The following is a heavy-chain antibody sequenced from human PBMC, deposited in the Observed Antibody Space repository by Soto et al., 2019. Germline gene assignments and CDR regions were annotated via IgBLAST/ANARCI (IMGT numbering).Heavy chain of an antibody. CDR1: GYSISSGYY. V-gene: IGHV4-38-2*01. CDR3: ARVGDHCDYQFDP. J-gene: IGHJ5*02. D-gene: IGHD4-17*01. Sequence: SETLSLTCAVSGYSISSGYYWGWIRQPPGKGLEWIGSIYHSGSTYYNPSLKSRVTISVDTSKNQFSLKLRSVTAADTAVYYCARVGDHCDYQFDPWGQGTPVTVSS. CDR2: IYHSGST.